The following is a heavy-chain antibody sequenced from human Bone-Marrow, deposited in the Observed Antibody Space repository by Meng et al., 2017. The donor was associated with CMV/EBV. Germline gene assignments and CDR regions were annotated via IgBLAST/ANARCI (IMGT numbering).Heavy chain of an antibody. CDR1: GFTFSSYS. CDR2: ISSSSSYI. D-gene: IGHD2-2*01. CDR3: ARDKRVVPAAIAHYYGMDV. J-gene: IGHJ6*02. V-gene: IGHV3-21*01. Sequence: GECLNISCAASGFTFSSYSMNWVRQAPGKGLEWVSSISSSSSYIYYADSVKGRFTISRDNAKNSLYLQMNSLRAEDTAVYYCARDKRVVPAAIAHYYGMDVWGQGTTVTVSS.